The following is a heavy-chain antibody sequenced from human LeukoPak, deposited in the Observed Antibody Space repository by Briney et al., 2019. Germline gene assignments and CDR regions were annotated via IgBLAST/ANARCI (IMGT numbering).Heavy chain of an antibody. V-gene: IGHV1-2*02. D-gene: IGHD3-22*01. Sequence: ASVKVSCKASGYTFTGYYMHWVRQAPGQGLEWMGWINPNSGGTNYAQKFQGRVTMTRDMSISTAYMELSRLRSDDTAVYYCARDGSSGYYYPFDYWGQGTLVTVSS. J-gene: IGHJ4*02. CDR1: GYTFTGYY. CDR2: INPNSGGT. CDR3: ARDGSSGYYYPFDY.